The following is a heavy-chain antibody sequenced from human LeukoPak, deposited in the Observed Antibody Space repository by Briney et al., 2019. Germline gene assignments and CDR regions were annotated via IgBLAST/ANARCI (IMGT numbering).Heavy chain of an antibody. CDR1: GFTFSNHG. J-gene: IGHJ3*02. V-gene: IGHV3-23*01. CDR3: ARTTMVRGNDAFDI. D-gene: IGHD3-10*01. CDR2: ISPSGDIT. Sequence: GGSLRLSCAASGFTFSNHGMNWVRQAPGKGLEWVSGISPSGDITYYADSVKGRFTISRDNSKNTLYLEVISLTAEDTAVYYCARTTMVRGNDAFDIWGQGTMVTVSS.